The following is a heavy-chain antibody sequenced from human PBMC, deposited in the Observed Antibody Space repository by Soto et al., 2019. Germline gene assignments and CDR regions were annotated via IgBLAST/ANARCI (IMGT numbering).Heavy chain of an antibody. J-gene: IGHJ6*02. CDR1: GGAFSDYF. V-gene: IGHV4-34*01. CDR3: AGREFASSSFHYYYYAVDV. D-gene: IGHD6-6*01. Sequence: PSVTLSLTCAVYGGAFSDYFCTGIRQPPGKGLEWIGEINHSGSTNFNPSLKSRVAISADTSRNQFSLRVTSVTAADTAVYYCAGREFASSSFHYYYYAVDVWGQGTTV. CDR2: INHSGST.